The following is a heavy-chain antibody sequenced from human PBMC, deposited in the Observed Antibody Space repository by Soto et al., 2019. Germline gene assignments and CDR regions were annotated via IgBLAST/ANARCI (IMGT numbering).Heavy chain of an antibody. CDR1: GFSLSTSGVG. CDR3: AYKGDGHRGFMH. Sequence: QITLKESGPTLVKPTQTLTLTCTFSGFSLSTSGVGVGWIRQPPGKALEWLTLIYWDDDKRYSPSLKSRLSLPKDTSKNHVVLTETSIDPVDTRIYYWAYKGDGHRGFMHWGPGSLVPVS. CDR2: IYWDDDK. D-gene: IGHD3-16*01. J-gene: IGHJ4*02. V-gene: IGHV2-5*02.